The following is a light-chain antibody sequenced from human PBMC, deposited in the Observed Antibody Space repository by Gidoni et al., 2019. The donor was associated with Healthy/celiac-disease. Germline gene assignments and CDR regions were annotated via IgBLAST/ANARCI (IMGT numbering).Light chain of an antibody. Sequence: EIVLTQSPGTLSLSPGERATLSCRASQSVTSSYLAWYQQKPGQAPRLLIYGASSRATGTPDRFSGSGSGTDFTLTISRLEPEDFAVYYCQQYGSSPVTFGQGTKLEIK. V-gene: IGKV3-20*01. CDR2: GAS. CDR1: QSVTSSY. J-gene: IGKJ2*01. CDR3: QQYGSSPVT.